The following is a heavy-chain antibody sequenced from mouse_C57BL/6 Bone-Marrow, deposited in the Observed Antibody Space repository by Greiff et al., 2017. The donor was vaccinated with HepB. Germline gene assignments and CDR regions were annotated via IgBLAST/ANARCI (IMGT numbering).Heavy chain of an antibody. Sequence: VQLQQPGAELVKPGASVKLSCKASGYTFTSYWMHWVKQRPGQGLEWIGMIHPNSGSTNYNEKFKSKATLTVDKSSSTAYMQISSLTSEDSAVYYCARSTTGYFDYWGQGTTLTVSS. J-gene: IGHJ2*01. CDR3: ARSTTGYFDY. CDR2: IHPNSGST. CDR1: GYTFTSYW. V-gene: IGHV1-64*01. D-gene: IGHD1-1*01.